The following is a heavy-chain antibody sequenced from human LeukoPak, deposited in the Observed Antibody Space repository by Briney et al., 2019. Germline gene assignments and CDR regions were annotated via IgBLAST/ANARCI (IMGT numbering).Heavy chain of an antibody. CDR1: GGSFNRYA. Sequence: GSSVKVSRRASGGSFNRYAISWVRQAPGQGLEWMGGIIPIFGTANYAQKFQGRVTITADESTSTAYMELSSLRSEDTAVYYCARDKEGYSYGLEMDVWGQGTTVTVSS. V-gene: IGHV1-69*01. D-gene: IGHD5-18*01. J-gene: IGHJ6*02. CDR3: ARDKEGYSYGLEMDV. CDR2: IIPIFGTA.